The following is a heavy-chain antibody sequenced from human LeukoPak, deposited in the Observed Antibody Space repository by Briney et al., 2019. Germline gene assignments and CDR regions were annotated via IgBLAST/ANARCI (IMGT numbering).Heavy chain of an antibody. J-gene: IGHJ6*02. D-gene: IGHD1-26*01. CDR3: ARAWDPARYYYYYYGMDV. V-gene: IGHV4-34*01. CDR2: INHSGST. CDR1: GGSFSGCY. Sequence: SETPSLTCAVYGGSFSGCYWSWIRQPPGKGLEWIGEINHSGSTNYNPSLKSRVTISVDTSKNQFSLKLSSVTAADTAVYYCARAWDPARYYYYYYGMDVWGQGTTVTVSS.